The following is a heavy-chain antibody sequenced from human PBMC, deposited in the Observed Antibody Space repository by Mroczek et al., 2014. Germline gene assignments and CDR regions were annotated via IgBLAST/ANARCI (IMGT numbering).Heavy chain of an antibody. CDR2: ISSSSSYI. CDR1: GFTFSSYS. Sequence: ESGGGLVKPGGSLRLSCAASGFTFSSYSMNWVRQAPGKGLEWVSSISSSSSYIYYADSVKGRFTISRDNAKNSLYLQMNSLRAEDTAVYYCARGDVLRFLEWSEYYYYYYMDVWGKGTTVTVSS. D-gene: IGHD3-3*01. CDR3: ARGDVLRFLEWSEYYYYYYMDV. V-gene: IGHV3-21*01. J-gene: IGHJ6*03.